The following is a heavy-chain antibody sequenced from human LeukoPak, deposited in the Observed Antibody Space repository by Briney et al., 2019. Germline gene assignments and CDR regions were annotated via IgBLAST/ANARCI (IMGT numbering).Heavy chain of an antibody. CDR2: ISPYGGDT. Sequence: GGSLRLSCAASGFTFSIYWMNWVRQAPGKGLVWVAHISPYGGDTYYADSVKGRFTISRDNAGNTLYLQMNSLGDEDTAAYYCVRDGLGTTPYDNWGQGILVTVSS. CDR1: GFTFSIYW. V-gene: IGHV3-74*01. D-gene: IGHD1-1*01. J-gene: IGHJ4*02. CDR3: VRDGLGTTPYDN.